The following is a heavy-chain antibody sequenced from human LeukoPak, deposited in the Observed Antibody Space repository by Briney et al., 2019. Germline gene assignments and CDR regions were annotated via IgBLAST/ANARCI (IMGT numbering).Heavy chain of an antibody. Sequence: SETLSLTCTVSGGSITSYYWSWIRQPAGKGLEWIGRTYTSGSTNYNPSLKSRVTMSVDTSKNQFSLKLSSVTAADTAVYYCAGTTERTFYYYYYYYMDVCGKGAT. CDR3: AGTTERTFYYYYYYYMDV. CDR1: GGSITSYY. CDR2: TYTSGST. J-gene: IGHJ6*03. V-gene: IGHV4-4*07. D-gene: IGHD4-17*01.